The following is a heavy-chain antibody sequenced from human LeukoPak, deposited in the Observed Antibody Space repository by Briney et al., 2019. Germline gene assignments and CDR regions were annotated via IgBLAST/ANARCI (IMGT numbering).Heavy chain of an antibody. CDR3: ASPQQKAVPALNAFDI. CDR1: GFTFSSYA. J-gene: IGHJ3*02. Sequence: GGSLRLSCAASGFTFSSYAMSWVRQAPGKGLEWVSAISGSGGSTYYADSVKGRFTISRDNSKNTLYLQMNSLRAEDTAVYYCASPQQKAVPALNAFDIWGQGTMVTVSS. V-gene: IGHV3-23*01. D-gene: IGHD2-2*01. CDR2: ISGSGGST.